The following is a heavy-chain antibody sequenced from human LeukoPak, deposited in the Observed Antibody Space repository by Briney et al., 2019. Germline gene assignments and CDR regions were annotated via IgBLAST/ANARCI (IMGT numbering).Heavy chain of an antibody. J-gene: IGHJ4*02. CDR3: ASMYSSGWYGPRFADY. CDR2: IWYDGSNK. D-gene: IGHD6-19*01. CDR1: GFTFSSYG. Sequence: PGGSLRLSCAASGFTFSSYGMHWVRQAPGKGLEWVAVIWYDGSNKYYADSVKGRFTISRDNSKNTLYLQMNSLRAEDTAVYYCASMYSSGWYGPRFADYWGQGTLVTVSS. V-gene: IGHV3-33*01.